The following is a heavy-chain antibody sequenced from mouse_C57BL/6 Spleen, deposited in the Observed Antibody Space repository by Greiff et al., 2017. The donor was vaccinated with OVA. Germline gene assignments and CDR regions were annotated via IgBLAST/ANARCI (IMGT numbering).Heavy chain of an antibody. CDR1: GFSLTSYG. D-gene: IGHD2-4*01. CDR3: ANFYYDYPY. V-gene: IGHV2-5*01. Sequence: VKRVESGPGLVQPSQSLSITCTVSGFSLTSYGVHWVRQSPGKGLEWLGVIWRGGSTDYNAAFMSRLSITKDNSKHQVFFKMNSLQADDTAIYYCANFYYDYPYWGQGTLVTVSA. CDR2: IWRGGST. J-gene: IGHJ3*01.